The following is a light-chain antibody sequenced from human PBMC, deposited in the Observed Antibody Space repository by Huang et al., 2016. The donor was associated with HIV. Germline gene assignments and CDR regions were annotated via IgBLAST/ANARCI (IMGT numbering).Light chain of an antibody. CDR2: DAY. CDR1: QSVTSR. CDR3: QQYDNWPPGRT. Sequence: EIVMTQSPATLSVSPGEGATLYCRASQSVTSRLAWYQQKPGQAPRLLIYDAYTRATGIPARLRGSGSETEFTLTISSLQSEDFAVYYCQQYDNWPPGRTFGPGTKVEIK. V-gene: IGKV3-15*01. J-gene: IGKJ1*01.